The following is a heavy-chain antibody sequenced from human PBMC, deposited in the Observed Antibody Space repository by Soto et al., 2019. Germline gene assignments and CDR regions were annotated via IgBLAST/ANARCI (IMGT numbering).Heavy chain of an antibody. J-gene: IGHJ6*02. Sequence: ASVKVSCKASGYTFTSYGISWVLQAPGQGLEWMGWISAYNGNTNYAQKLQGRVTMTTDTSTSTAYMELRSLRSDDTAVYYCARDGGSTSYYYYGMDVWGQGTTVTVSS. V-gene: IGHV1-18*01. CDR1: GYTFTSYG. CDR2: ISAYNGNT. CDR3: ARDGGSTSYYYYGMDV. D-gene: IGHD2-2*01.